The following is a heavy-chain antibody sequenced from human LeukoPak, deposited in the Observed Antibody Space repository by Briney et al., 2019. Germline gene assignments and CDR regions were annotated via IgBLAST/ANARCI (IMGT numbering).Heavy chain of an antibody. V-gene: IGHV1-2*02. J-gene: IGHJ4*02. CDR3: ARDEGYYDILTGYYY. Sequence: GASVKVSCKASGYTFTGYYMHWVRQAPGQGLEWMGWINPNSGGTNYAQKFQGRVTMTRDTSISTAYMELSRLRSDDTAVYYCARDEGYYDILTGYYYWGQGTLVTVSS. CDR1: GYTFTGYY. D-gene: IGHD3-9*01. CDR2: INPNSGGT.